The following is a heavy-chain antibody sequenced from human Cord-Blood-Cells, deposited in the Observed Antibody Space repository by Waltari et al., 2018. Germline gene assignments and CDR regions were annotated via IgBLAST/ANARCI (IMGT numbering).Heavy chain of an antibody. V-gene: IGHV4-34*01. CDR2: INHSGST. J-gene: IGHJ4*02. Sequence: QVQLQQWGAGLLKPSETLSLTCAVYGGSFSGYYWSWIRQPPGKGLEWIGEINHSGSTNYNPSLKSRVTISVDTAKNQFSLKLSSVTAADTAVYYCAVIAAAGTVPGTNYWGQGTLVTVSS. CDR1: GGSFSGYY. CDR3: AVIAAAGTVPGTNY. D-gene: IGHD6-13*01.